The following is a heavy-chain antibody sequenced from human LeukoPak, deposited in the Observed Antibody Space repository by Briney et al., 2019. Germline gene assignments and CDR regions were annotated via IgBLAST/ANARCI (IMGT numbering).Heavy chain of an antibody. D-gene: IGHD3-22*01. CDR1: GGSSSSGDYY. J-gene: IGHJ4*02. V-gene: IGHV4-30-4*01. CDR2: IYYSGST. CDR3: AREKGYYDSSGYSFIDY. Sequence: SQTLSLTCTVSGGSSSSGDYYWSWIRQPPGKGLEWIGYIYYSGSTYYNPSLKSRVTISVDTSKNQFSLKLSSVTAADTAVYYCAREKGYYDSSGYSFIDYWGQGTLVTVSS.